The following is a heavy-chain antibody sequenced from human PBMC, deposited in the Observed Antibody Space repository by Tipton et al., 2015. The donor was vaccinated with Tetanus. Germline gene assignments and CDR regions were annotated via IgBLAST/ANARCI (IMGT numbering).Heavy chain of an antibody. CDR1: GFSFSSYG. V-gene: IGHV3-33*01. CDR2: IWNDGSNK. Sequence: SLRFSCAASGFSFSSYGMHWVRQAPGKGLEWVAIIWNDGSNKYYADSVKGRFTISRDNSKNTLYLQMSSLRDEDTAVYYCARDHTFTISQSRGGLDSWGQGTLVTVSA. J-gene: IGHJ4*02. CDR3: ARDHTFTISQSRGGLDS. D-gene: IGHD3-10*01.